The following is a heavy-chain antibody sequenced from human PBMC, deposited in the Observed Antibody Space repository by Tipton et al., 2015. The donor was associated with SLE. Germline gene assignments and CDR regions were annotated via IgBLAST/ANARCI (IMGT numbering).Heavy chain of an antibody. CDR2: INYSGST. D-gene: IGHD3-10*01. V-gene: IGHV4-59*11. CDR1: GGSISSHY. J-gene: IGHJ4*01. Sequence: LRLSCTVSGGSISSHYWSWVRRPPGKALEWIGYINYSGSTNYNPSLKSRVTISVDTSNNQLSLKLNSVTAADTAVYYCARGAKERITLVRVRPYYFDYWGQGSLVTVSS. CDR3: ARGAKERITLVRVRPYYFDY.